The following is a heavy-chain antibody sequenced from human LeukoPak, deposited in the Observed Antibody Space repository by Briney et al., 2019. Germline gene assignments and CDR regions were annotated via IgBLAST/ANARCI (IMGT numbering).Heavy chain of an antibody. D-gene: IGHD5-12*01. Sequence: PGGSLRLSCAASGFTFSSYAMSWVRQAPGKGLEWVSAISGSGGSTYYADSVKGRFTISRDNSKNTLYLQMNSLRAEDTAVYYCAKRGYSGYDPWFDPWGQGTWSPSPQ. CDR2: ISGSGGST. CDR3: AKRGYSGYDPWFDP. CDR1: GFTFSSYA. V-gene: IGHV3-23*01. J-gene: IGHJ5*02.